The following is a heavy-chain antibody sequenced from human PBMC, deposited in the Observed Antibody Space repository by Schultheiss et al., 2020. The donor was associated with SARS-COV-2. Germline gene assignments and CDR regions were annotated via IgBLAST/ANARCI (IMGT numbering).Heavy chain of an antibody. V-gene: IGHV3-30*18. Sequence: GESLKISCAVSGFTFSSYGMHWVRQGPGKGLEWVAVISHDGSSKFYADSVKGRFTISRDKSKNTLYLQINSLRAEDTAVYYCAKDNRDGNYYYYGMDVWGQGTTVTVSS. CDR3: AKDNRDGNYYYYGMDV. D-gene: IGHD5-24*01. J-gene: IGHJ6*02. CDR1: GFTFSSYG. CDR2: ISHDGSSK.